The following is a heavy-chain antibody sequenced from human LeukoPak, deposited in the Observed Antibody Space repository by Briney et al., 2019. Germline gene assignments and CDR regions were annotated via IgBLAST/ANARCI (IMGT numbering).Heavy chain of an antibody. Sequence: PSETLSLTCTVSGGSISSDYWSWIRQPPGKRLEWIGYIYYSGSTNYNPSLKSRVTISVDTSKNQFSLKLSSVTAADTAVYYCASSSWSGDFDYWGQGTLVTVSS. CDR1: GGSISSDY. CDR3: ASSSWSGDFDY. D-gene: IGHD6-13*01. J-gene: IGHJ4*02. V-gene: IGHV4-59*08. CDR2: IYYSGST.